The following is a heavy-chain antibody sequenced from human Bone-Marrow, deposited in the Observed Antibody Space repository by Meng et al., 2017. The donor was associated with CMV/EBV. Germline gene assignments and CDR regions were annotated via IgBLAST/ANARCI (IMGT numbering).Heavy chain of an antibody. Sequence: GGSLRLSCAASGFTFSSYWMHWFRQAPGKGLVWVSRINSDGSSTSYADSVKGRFTISRDNAKNTLYLQMNSLRAEDTAVYYCLAKDCSGGSGYYYNYGMDVWGQGTTVTVSS. CDR1: GFTFSSYW. CDR3: LAKDCSGGSGYYYNYGMDV. V-gene: IGHV3-74*01. D-gene: IGHD2-15*01. J-gene: IGHJ6*02. CDR2: INSDGSST.